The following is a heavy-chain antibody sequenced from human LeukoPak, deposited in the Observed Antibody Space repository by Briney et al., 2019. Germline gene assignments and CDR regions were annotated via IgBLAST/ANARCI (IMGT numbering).Heavy chain of an antibody. D-gene: IGHD3-3*01. Sequence: ASVKVSCKASGYTFTSYYMHWVRQAPGQGLEWMGIINPSGGSTSYAQKFQGRVTMTRDTSTSTVYMELSSLRSEDTAVYYCAREPQTYYDSWSGYPSLDYWGQGTLVTVSS. CDR1: GYTFTSYY. CDR2: INPSGGST. J-gene: IGHJ4*02. CDR3: AREPQTYYDSWSGYPSLDY. V-gene: IGHV1-46*01.